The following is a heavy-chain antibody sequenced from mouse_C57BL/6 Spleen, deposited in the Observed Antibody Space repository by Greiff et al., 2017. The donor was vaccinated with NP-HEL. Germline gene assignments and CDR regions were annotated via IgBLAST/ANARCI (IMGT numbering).Heavy chain of an antibody. CDR2: ISSGGSYT. CDR3: ARHESGSSYAMDY. D-gene: IGHD1-1*01. V-gene: IGHV5-6*01. Sequence: EVKLMESGGDLVKPGGSLKLSCAASGFTFSSYGMSWVRQTPDKRLEWVATISSGGSYTYYPDSVKGRFTISRDNAKNTLYLQMSSLKSEDTAMYYCARHESGSSYAMDYWGQGPSVTVSS. CDR1: GFTFSSYG. J-gene: IGHJ4*01.